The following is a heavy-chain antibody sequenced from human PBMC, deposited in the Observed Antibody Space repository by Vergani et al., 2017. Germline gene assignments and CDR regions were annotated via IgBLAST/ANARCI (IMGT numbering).Heavy chain of an antibody. CDR2: ISAYNGHT. V-gene: IGHV1-18*01. CDR1: GYTFTSYG. D-gene: IGHD1-7*01. Sequence: QVQLVQSGAEVKKPGASVKVSCKASGYTFTSYGISWVRQAPGQGLEWMGWISAYNGHTNYAQKLQGRVTMTTDTYTSTAYMELRSLRSDDTAVYYCAGDTWYNWNYRVLFDYWGQGTLVTVSS. J-gene: IGHJ4*02. CDR3: AGDTWYNWNYRVLFDY.